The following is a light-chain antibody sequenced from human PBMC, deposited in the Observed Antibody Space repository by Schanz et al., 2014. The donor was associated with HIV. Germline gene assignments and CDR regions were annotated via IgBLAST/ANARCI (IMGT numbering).Light chain of an antibody. J-gene: IGLJ1*01. CDR1: SNDLGIYNL. Sequence: QSALTQPASVSGSPGQSITISCTGTSNDLGIYNLVSWYQQHPGKAPKLTIYEVSKRPSGVSNRFSGSKSGNTASLTISGLQGEDEADYYCCSYVDSSTFVFGTGTKLTVL. CDR2: EVS. V-gene: IGLV2-23*02. CDR3: CSYVDSSTFV.